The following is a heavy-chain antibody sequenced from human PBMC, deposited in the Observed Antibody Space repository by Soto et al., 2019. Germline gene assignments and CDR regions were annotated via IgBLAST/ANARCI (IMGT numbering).Heavy chain of an antibody. CDR2: IYYSGST. J-gene: IGHJ5*02. V-gene: IGHV4-30-4*01. CDR1: GGSISSGDYY. CDR3: ARVELESWRGFDP. D-gene: IGHD1-1*01. Sequence: QVQLQESGPGLVKPSQTLSLTCTVSGGSISSGDYYWSWIRQPPGKGLEWIGYIYYSGSTYYNPSLKSRVTISVATSKNQCSLKLSSVTAADTAVYYCARVELESWRGFDPWGQGTLVTVSS.